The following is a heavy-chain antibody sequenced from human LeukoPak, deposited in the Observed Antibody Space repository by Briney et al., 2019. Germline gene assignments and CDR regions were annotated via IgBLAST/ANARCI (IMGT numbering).Heavy chain of an antibody. CDR1: GYTLTELS. J-gene: IGHJ4*02. V-gene: IGHV1-24*01. D-gene: IGHD4-23*01. Sequence: VASVKVSCKVSGYTLTELSMHWVRQAPGKGLEWMGGFDPEDGETIYAQKFQGRVTMTEDTSTDTAYMELSSLRSEDTAVYYCATHDYGGNTALCYWGQGTLVTVSS. CDR3: ATHDYGGNTALCY. CDR2: FDPEDGET.